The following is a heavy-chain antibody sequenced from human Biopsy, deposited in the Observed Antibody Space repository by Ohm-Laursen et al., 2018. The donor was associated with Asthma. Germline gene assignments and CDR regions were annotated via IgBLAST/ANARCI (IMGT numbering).Heavy chain of an antibody. CDR3: ASRGGDFWSGYYMDY. V-gene: IGHV3-30-3*01. CDR1: RFTYA. J-gene: IGHJ4*02. Sequence: SLRLSCAASRFTYAMHWVRQAPGKGLEWVAGISYDGSSIYYADSVKCRFTISRDNPMKRLYLQMSSLTAEDTAVYYCASRGGDFWSGYYMDYWGQGTLVTVSS. D-gene: IGHD3-3*01. CDR2: ISYDGSSI.